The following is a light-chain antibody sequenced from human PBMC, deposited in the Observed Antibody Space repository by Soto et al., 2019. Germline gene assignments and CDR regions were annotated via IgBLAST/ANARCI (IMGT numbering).Light chain of an antibody. J-gene: IGKJ4*01. CDR3: QQYNNWPPAT. Sequence: EIVLTQSPGTLSVSPGERATLSCRASQSVSSSYLAWYQQKPGQAPRLLIYSASSRATGIPDRFSGSGSGTDFTLTISSLQSEDFAVYYCQQYNNWPPATFGGGTKVEIK. CDR2: SAS. V-gene: IGKV3-20*01. CDR1: QSVSSSY.